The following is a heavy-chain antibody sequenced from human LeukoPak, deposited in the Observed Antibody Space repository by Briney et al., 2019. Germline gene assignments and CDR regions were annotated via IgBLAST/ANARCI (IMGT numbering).Heavy chain of an antibody. Sequence: SVKASRKASGGTFSSYAINWVRQAPGQGLEWMGRIIPILGIANYAQKFQGRVTITADKSTSTAYMELSSLRSEDTAVYYCARDPPYGSAAGTDFDYWGQGTLVTVSS. CDR2: IIPILGIA. CDR1: GGTFSSYA. D-gene: IGHD6-13*01. J-gene: IGHJ4*02. CDR3: ARDPPYGSAAGTDFDY. V-gene: IGHV1-69*04.